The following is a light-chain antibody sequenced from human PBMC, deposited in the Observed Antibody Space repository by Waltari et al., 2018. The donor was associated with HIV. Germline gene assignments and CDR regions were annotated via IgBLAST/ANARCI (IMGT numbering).Light chain of an antibody. Sequence: QSVLTQPPSASGTPGQRVTISCSGSSSNIGSNTVNWYQQLPGTAPKLLIYSNNQRPSGIPDRFSGSKSGTSASLAISGLQSEDEADYYCAAWDDSLRGVFGGVTKLTVL. CDR2: SNN. CDR1: SSNIGSNT. J-gene: IGLJ2*01. CDR3: AAWDDSLRGV. V-gene: IGLV1-44*01.